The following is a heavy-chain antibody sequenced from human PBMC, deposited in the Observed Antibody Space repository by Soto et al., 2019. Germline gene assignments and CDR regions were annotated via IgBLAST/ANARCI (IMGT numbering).Heavy chain of an antibody. Sequence: GASVKVSCKASGGTFSSYAISWVRQAPGQGLEWMGGIIPIFGTANYAQKSQGRVTITADESTSTAYMELSSLRSEDTAVYYCARDQLSGYSYGPYYYGMDVWGQGTTVTVSS. J-gene: IGHJ6*02. CDR1: GGTFSSYA. CDR3: ARDQLSGYSYGPYYYGMDV. D-gene: IGHD5-18*01. V-gene: IGHV1-69*13. CDR2: IIPIFGTA.